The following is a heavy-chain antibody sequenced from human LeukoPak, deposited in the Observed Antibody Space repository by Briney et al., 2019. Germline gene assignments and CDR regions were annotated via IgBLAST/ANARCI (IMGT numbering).Heavy chain of an antibody. CDR2: ISAYNGNT. CDR3: ARDHTMVRGVNHGMDV. CDR1: GYTFTSYG. Sequence: GASVKVSCKASGYTFTSYGISWVRQAPGQGLEWMGWISAYNGNTNYAQKLQGRVTMTTDTSTSTAYMELRSLRSDDTAAYYCARDHTMVRGVNHGMDVWGKGTTVTVSS. V-gene: IGHV1-18*04. J-gene: IGHJ6*04. D-gene: IGHD3-10*01.